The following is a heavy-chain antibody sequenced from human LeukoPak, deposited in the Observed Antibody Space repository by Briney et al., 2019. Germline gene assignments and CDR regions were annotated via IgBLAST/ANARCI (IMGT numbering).Heavy chain of an antibody. D-gene: IGHD2-2*01. CDR3: AKEVAPIGFPLLDY. V-gene: IGHV3-21*04. J-gene: IGHJ4*02. CDR1: GFTFSSYS. CDR2: ISSSSSYI. Sequence: GGSLRLSCAASGFTFSSYSMNWVRQAPGKGLEWVSSISSSSSYIYYADSVKGRFTISRDNSKNTLYLQMNSLRAEDTAIYYCAKEVAPIGFPLLDYWGQGVLVTVSS.